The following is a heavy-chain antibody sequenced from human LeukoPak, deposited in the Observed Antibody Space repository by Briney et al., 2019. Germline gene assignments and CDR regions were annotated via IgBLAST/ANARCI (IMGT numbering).Heavy chain of an antibody. CDR3: ARGRHNIWSGYPYNWFDP. CDR1: GGSFSGYY. Sequence: SETLSLTCAVYGGSFSGYYWSWIRQPPGKGLEWIGEINHSGSTNYNPSLKSRVTISVDTSKNQFSLKLSSVTAADTAVYYCARGRHNIWSGYPYNWFDPWGQGTLVTVSS. V-gene: IGHV4-34*01. CDR2: INHSGST. J-gene: IGHJ5*02. D-gene: IGHD3-3*01.